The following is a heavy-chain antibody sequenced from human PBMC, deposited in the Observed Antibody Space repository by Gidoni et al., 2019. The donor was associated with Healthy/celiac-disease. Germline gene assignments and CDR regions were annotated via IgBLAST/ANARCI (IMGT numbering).Heavy chain of an antibody. V-gene: IGHV3-49*04. CDR2: IRSKAYGGTT. CDR3: TREAYYSGSYSSDY. D-gene: IGHD1-26*01. CDR1: GFTFGDYA. J-gene: IGHJ4*02. Sequence: EVQLVESGGGLVQPGRSLRLSCTASGFTFGDYAMSWVRQAPGKGLEWVGFIRSKAYGGTTEYAASVKGRFTISRDDSKSIAYLQMNSLKTEDTAVYYCTREAYYSGSYSSDYWGQGTLVTVSS.